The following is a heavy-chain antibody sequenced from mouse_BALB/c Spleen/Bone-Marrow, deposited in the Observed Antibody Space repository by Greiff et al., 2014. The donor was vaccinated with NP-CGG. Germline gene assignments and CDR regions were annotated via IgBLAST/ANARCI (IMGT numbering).Heavy chain of an antibody. Sequence: QVQLQQPGAELVKPGASVKLSCKASGYTFTSYYMYWVKQRPGQGLEWIGEINPNNDGTYFNEKFKSKATLTVDKSSSTAYMQLSSLTSEDSAVYYCARAAYDPYAMDYWGQGTSVTVSS. CDR1: GYTFTSYY. D-gene: IGHD2-3*01. CDR3: ARAAYDPYAMDY. V-gene: IGHV1S81*02. CDR2: INPNNDGT. J-gene: IGHJ4*01.